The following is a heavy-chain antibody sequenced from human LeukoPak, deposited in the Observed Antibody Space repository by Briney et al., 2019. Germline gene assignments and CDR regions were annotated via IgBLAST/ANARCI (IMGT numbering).Heavy chain of an antibody. J-gene: IGHJ4*02. Sequence: SETLSLTCAVCGGSFSGYYWSWIRQPPGKGLEWIGEINHSGSTNYNPSLKSRVTISVDTSKNQFSLKLSSVTAADTAVYYCARGKYCSGGSCYRNIDLDYWGQGTLVTVSS. CDR1: GGSFSGYY. CDR3: ARGKYCSGGSCYRNIDLDY. V-gene: IGHV4-34*01. CDR2: INHSGST. D-gene: IGHD2-15*01.